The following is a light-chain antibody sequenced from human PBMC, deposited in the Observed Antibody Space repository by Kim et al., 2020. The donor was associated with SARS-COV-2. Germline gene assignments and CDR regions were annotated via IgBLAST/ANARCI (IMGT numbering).Light chain of an antibody. J-gene: IGKJ4*01. CDR3: QQYYGYPLT. Sequence: ASTGDRVTITCRASQGISSFLAWYQQKPGKAPKLLIYAASTLQSGVPSRFSGSGSGTDFTLTISCLQSEDFATYYCQQYYGYPLTFGGGTKVEIK. CDR2: AAS. CDR1: QGISSF. V-gene: IGKV1-8*01.